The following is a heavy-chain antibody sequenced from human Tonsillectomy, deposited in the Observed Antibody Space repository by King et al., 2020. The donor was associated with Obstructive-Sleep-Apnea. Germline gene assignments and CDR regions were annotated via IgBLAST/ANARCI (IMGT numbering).Heavy chain of an antibody. J-gene: IGHJ4*02. CDR3: TRDLGYYDTSGYLGFY. CDR1: GFTFGDYA. Sequence: VQLVESGGGLVQPGRSLRLSCTASGFTFGDYAMSWFRQVPGKGLEWVGFIRRKVYGGTTEYSESVKGRFTISRDDSKSIAYLQMTSLKTEDTAVYYCTRDLGYYDTSGYLGFYWGQGTLVTVSS. D-gene: IGHD3-22*01. CDR2: IRRKVYGGTT. V-gene: IGHV3-49*03.